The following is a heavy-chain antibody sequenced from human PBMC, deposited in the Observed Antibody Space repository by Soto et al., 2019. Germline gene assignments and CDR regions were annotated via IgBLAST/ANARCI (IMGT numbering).Heavy chain of an antibody. CDR2: INAGNGNT. CDR1: GYTFTSYA. Sequence: ASVKVSCKASGYTFTSYAMHWVRQAPGQRLEWMGWINAGNGNTKYSQKFQGRVTITRDTSASTAYMELSSLRSEDTAVYYCAVDTMVRGVITYFDYWGQGTLVTVSS. D-gene: IGHD3-10*01. CDR3: AVDTMVRGVITYFDY. V-gene: IGHV1-3*01. J-gene: IGHJ4*02.